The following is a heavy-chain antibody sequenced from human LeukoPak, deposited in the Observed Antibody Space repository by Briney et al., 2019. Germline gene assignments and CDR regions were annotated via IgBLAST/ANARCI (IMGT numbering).Heavy chain of an antibody. Sequence: GGSLRLSCTASGFTFGDYAMSWFGQAPGKGLEWVGFIRSKAYGGTTEYAASVKGRFTISRDDSKSIAYLQMNSLKTEDTAVYYCTRFRRGDWFDPWGQGTLVTVSS. CDR2: IRSKAYGGTT. J-gene: IGHJ5*02. D-gene: IGHD3-10*01. CDR1: GFTFGDYA. CDR3: TRFRRGDWFDP. V-gene: IGHV3-49*03.